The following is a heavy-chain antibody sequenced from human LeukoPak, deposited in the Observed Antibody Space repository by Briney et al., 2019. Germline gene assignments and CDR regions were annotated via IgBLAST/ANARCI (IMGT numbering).Heavy chain of an antibody. CDR1: GFTFSSYE. D-gene: IGHD2-15*01. J-gene: IGHJ6*02. V-gene: IGHV3-48*03. Sequence: GGSLRLSCAASGFTFSSYEMNWVRQAPGKGLEWVSYISSSGSTIYYADSVKGRFTISRDNAKNSLYLRMNSLRAEDTAVYYCARVGGPRGYYYGMDVWGQGTTVTVSS. CDR2: ISSSGSTI. CDR3: ARVGGPRGYYYGMDV.